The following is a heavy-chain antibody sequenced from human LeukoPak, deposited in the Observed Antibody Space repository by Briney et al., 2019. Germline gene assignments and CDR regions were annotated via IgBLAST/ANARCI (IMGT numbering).Heavy chain of an antibody. CDR2: IYYSGST. D-gene: IGHD3-10*01. Sequence: PSETLSLTCTVSGGSISSYYWSWIRQPPGKGLEWIGYIYYSGSTNYNPSLKSRVTISVDTSKNQFSLKLSSVTAADTAVYYCARDGYYGSGSFGAFDIWGQGTMVTVSS. CDR1: GGSISSYY. CDR3: ARDGYYGSGSFGAFDI. J-gene: IGHJ3*02. V-gene: IGHV4-59*01.